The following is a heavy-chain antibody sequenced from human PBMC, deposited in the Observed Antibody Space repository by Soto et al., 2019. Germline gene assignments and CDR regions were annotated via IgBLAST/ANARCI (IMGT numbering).Heavy chain of an antibody. CDR3: SRRSGSYSNALDF. D-gene: IGHD1-26*01. CDR1: GGTFRNYA. CDR2: FIPILGGG. V-gene: IGHV1-69*01. J-gene: IGHJ3*01. Sequence: QVQLVQSGAEVKKPGSSVKVSCKASGGTFRNYAINWVRQAPGQGLEWMGGFIPILGGGINAQKFQGRVTITSDESTSTAYMELSSLKSEDTAMYYCSRRSGSYSNALDFWGQGTMVTVSS.